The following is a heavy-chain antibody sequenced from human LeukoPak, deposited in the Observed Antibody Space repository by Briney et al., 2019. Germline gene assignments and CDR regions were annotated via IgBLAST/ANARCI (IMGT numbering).Heavy chain of an antibody. V-gene: IGHV3-30*04. CDR3: ARDETYYDFWSGYWSFDY. CDR2: ISYDGSNK. D-gene: IGHD3-3*01. J-gene: IGHJ4*02. Sequence: GGSLRLSCAASGFTFSSYAMHRVRQAPGKGLEWVAVISYDGSNKYYADSVKGRFTISRDNSKNTLYLQMNSLRAEDTAVYYCARDETYYDFWSGYWSFDYWGQGTLVTVSS. CDR1: GFTFSSYA.